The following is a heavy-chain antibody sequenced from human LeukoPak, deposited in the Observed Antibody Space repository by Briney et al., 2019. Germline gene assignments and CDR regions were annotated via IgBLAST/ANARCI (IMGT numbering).Heavy chain of an antibody. CDR1: GGTFSSYA. D-gene: IGHD3-10*01. Sequence: SVKVSCKASGGTFSSYAISWVRQAPGQGLEWMGGIIPIFGTANYAQKFQGRVTITADESTSIAYMELSSLRSEDTAVYYCARTPYYYGSGSFDNWFDPWGQGTLVTVSS. J-gene: IGHJ5*02. CDR3: ARTPYYYGSGSFDNWFDP. V-gene: IGHV1-69*13. CDR2: IIPIFGTA.